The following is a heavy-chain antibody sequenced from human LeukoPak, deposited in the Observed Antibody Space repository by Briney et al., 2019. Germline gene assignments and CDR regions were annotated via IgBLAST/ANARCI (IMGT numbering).Heavy chain of an antibody. D-gene: IGHD6-13*01. CDR1: GFTFSSYG. V-gene: IGHV3-23*01. CDR2: ISGSGGST. Sequence: GGSLRLSCAASGFTFSSYGMSWVRQAPGKGLEWVSAISGSGGSTYYADSVKGRFTISRDNSKNTLYLQMNSLRAEDTAVYYCANLFPDSSSWYGDDYWGQGTLVTVSS. J-gene: IGHJ4*02. CDR3: ANLFPDSSSWYGDDY.